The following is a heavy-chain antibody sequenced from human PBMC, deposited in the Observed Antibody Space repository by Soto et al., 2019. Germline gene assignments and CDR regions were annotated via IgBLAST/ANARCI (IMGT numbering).Heavy chain of an antibody. V-gene: IGHV3-30*18. Sequence: ESGGGVVQPGRSLRLSCAASGFTFSSYGMHWVRQAPGKGLEWVAVISYDGSNKYYADSVKGRFTISRDNSKNTLYLQMNSLRAEDTAVYYCAKETMIPIRSTYYYYYYGMDVWGQGTTVTVSS. J-gene: IGHJ6*02. CDR1: GFTFSSYG. CDR3: AKETMIPIRSTYYYYYYGMDV. D-gene: IGHD3-22*01. CDR2: ISYDGSNK.